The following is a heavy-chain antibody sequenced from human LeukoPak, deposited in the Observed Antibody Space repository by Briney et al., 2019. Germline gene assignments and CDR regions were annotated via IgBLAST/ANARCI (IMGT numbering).Heavy chain of an antibody. D-gene: IGHD3-10*01. J-gene: IGHJ4*02. Sequence: GGSLRLSCTAAGFSVSDNYMSWVRQAPGKGLEWVSVLYPGGSTYYPDTVKGRFIISRDVSKNTLDLQMDNLRDDDTGKYYCARGRNGSGSYVDYWGQGALVIVSS. V-gene: IGHV3-53*01. CDR3: ARGRNGSGSYVDY. CDR2: LYPGGST. CDR1: GFSVSDNY.